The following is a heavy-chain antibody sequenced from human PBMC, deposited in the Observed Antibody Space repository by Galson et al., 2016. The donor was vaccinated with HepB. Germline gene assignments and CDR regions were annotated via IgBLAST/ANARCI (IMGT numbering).Heavy chain of an antibody. CDR3: ARRVTGYFDL. CDR1: GGTFSNYA. V-gene: IGHV1-69*10. Sequence: SVKVSCKASGGTFSNYAISWVRQAPGQGLEWMGGIIPILGIANYAQKFQGRVTITADKSTSTAYMELSSLRSEDTAVYYCARRVTGYFDLWGRGTLVRVSS. CDR2: IIPILGIA. D-gene: IGHD5-18*01. J-gene: IGHJ2*01.